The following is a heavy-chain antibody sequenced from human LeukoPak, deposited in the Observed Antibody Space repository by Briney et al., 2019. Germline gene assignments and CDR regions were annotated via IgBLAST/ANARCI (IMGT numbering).Heavy chain of an antibody. D-gene: IGHD1-26*01. CDR3: AKGGKWDVTPFDS. J-gene: IGHJ4*02. Sequence: PGGSLRLSCAASGFTFTSYSMNWVRQAPGKGLEWVSTIGGGGGSTYYADSVKGRFTISRDNSKNTLYLQVNSLRAEDTAVYYCAKGGKWDVTPFDSWGQGPLVPVSS. CDR1: GFTFTSYS. CDR2: IGGGGGST. V-gene: IGHV3-23*01.